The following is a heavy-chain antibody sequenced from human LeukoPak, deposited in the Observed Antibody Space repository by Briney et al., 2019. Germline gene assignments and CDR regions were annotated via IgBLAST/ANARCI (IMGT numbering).Heavy chain of an antibody. V-gene: IGHV4-38-2*02. CDR1: GYSISSGYY. J-gene: IGHJ4*02. Sequence: SETLSLTCTVSGYSISSGYYWGWIRQPPGKGLEWIGSIYHSGSTYYNPSLKSRVTISVDTSKNQFSLKLSSVTAADTAVYYCARHMAAAGTDYWGQGTLVTVSS. CDR2: IYHSGST. CDR3: ARHMAAAGTDY. D-gene: IGHD6-13*01.